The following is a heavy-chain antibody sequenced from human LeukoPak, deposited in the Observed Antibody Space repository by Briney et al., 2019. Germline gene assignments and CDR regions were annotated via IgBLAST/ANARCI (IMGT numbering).Heavy chain of an antibody. CDR3: AREVGYSSSWFRGYFDS. CDR2: ISPAGGTT. J-gene: IGHJ4*02. V-gene: IGHV3-23*01. D-gene: IGHD6-13*01. Sequence: GGSLRLSCAVSGFTFSSEAMGWVRQLPGGGLEWVSTISPAGGTTYYAESMKGRFTISRDNSKSTLYLQMDSLRVEDTALYHCAREVGYSSSWFRGYFDSWGQGTLVTVSS. CDR1: GFTFSSEA.